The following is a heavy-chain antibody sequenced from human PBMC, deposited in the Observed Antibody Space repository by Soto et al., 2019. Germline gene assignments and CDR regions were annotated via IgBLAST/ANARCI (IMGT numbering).Heavy chain of an antibody. CDR1: GGTFRNHG. J-gene: IGHJ4*02. Sequence: QVQLVQSGAEVKKPGSSVKVSCKASGGTFRNHGISWVRQAPGQGLEWVGGIIPIFGPAKYTQKFKGRVTITADESTSTAYVELSSLRSEVTALYYCARDGTLFESKSSYFLCWGQGTLVPLSS. D-gene: IGHD1-26*01. V-gene: IGHV1-69*01. CDR3: ARDGTLFESKSSYFLC. CDR2: IIPIFGPA.